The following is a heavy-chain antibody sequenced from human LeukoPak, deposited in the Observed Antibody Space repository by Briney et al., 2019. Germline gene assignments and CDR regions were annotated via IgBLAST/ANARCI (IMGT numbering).Heavy chain of an antibody. CDR2: ISSSSNYI. V-gene: IGHV3-21*01. CDR1: GFTVSNNF. J-gene: IGHJ4*02. CDR3: ARAGPADY. Sequence: GGSLRLSCAASGFTVSNNFMSWVRQAPGKGLEWVSSISSSSNYIYYADSVKGRFTISRDNAKNSLYLQMNSLRAEDTAVYYCARAGPADYWGQGTLVTVSS.